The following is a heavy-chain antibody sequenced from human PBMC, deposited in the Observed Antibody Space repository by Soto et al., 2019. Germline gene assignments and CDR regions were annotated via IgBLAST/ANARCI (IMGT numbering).Heavy chain of an antibody. V-gene: IGHV3-21*01. CDR3: ARERVVNYTDYYFDY. J-gene: IGHJ4*01. D-gene: IGHD3-16*02. CDR1: GFGFGSHD. Sequence: GGSLRLSCVASGFGFGSHDMNWVRQAPGRGLEWVSSISGTGIDIHFADSVKGRFVISRDNAKTSLYLQMNSLRPEDTAVYYCARERVVNYTDYYFDYWGHGTLVTVSS. CDR2: ISGTGIDI.